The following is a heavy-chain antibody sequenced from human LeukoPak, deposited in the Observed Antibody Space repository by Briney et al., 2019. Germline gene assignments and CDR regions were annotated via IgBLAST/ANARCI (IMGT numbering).Heavy chain of an antibody. CDR2: IKQDGSEK. Sequence: PGGSLRLSCAASGFTFSSYWMSWVRQAPGKGLEWVANIKQDGSEKYYVDSVKGRFTISRDNAKNSLYLQMNSLRAEDTAVYYCARESITMVRGVGYFDYWGQGTLVTVSS. D-gene: IGHD3-10*01. CDR1: GFTFSSYW. J-gene: IGHJ4*02. V-gene: IGHV3-7*01. CDR3: ARESITMVRGVGYFDY.